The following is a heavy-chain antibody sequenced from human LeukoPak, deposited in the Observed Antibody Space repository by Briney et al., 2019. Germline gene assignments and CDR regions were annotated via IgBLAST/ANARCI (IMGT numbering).Heavy chain of an antibody. CDR2: LSGSIGSA. Sequence: PGGSLGLSCEASGFTLSSSAMSWVRQAPGKGLEWVSSLSGSIGSAYHADSVKGRFTISRDNSKNTLYMQMNSLRAEDTAVYYCAKVQGGYSSSSGIIDYWGQGTLVTVSS. D-gene: IGHD6-6*01. J-gene: IGHJ4*02. CDR1: GFTLSSSA. V-gene: IGHV3-23*01. CDR3: AKVQGGYSSSSGIIDY.